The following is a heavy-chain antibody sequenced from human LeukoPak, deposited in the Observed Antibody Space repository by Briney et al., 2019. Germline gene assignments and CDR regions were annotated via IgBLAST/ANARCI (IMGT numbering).Heavy chain of an antibody. V-gene: IGHV1-18*01. D-gene: IGHD2-8*01. CDR1: GYSENFYG. Sequence: ASVKVSCKTSGYSENFYGITWVRQVAGQGLEWMGWISAQHGQTEYAPNSQDRVTMTTDTYTNTAYMELRSLRSDDTAVYYCARDHGHCTNGVCYGVWFDPWGQGTLVTVSS. CDR2: ISAQHGQT. CDR3: ARDHGHCTNGVCYGVWFDP. J-gene: IGHJ5*02.